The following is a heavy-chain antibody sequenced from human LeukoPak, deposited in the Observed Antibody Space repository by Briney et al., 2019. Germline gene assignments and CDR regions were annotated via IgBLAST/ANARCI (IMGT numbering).Heavy chain of an antibody. CDR3: ARIARGVATDFFDY. CDR2: ISSSSSYI. J-gene: IGHJ4*02. V-gene: IGHV3-21*01. D-gene: IGHD5-12*01. Sequence: GGSLRLSCAASGFTFSSYSMNWVRQAPGKGLEWVSSISSSSSYIYYADSVKGRFTISRHNAKNSLYLQMNSLRAEDTAVYYCARIARGVATDFFDYWGQGTLVTVSS. CDR1: GFTFSSYS.